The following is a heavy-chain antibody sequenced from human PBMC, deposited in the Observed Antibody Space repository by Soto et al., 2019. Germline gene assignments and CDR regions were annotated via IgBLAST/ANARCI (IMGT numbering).Heavy chain of an antibody. CDR3: ARDKSGSMGDWLLLGGNWFDP. D-gene: IGHD3-9*01. Sequence: GASVKVSCKASGYTFTSYYMHWVRQAPGQGLEWMGIINPSGGSTSYAQKFQGRVTMTRDTSTSTVYMELSSLRSEDTAVYYCARDKSGSMGDWLLLGGNWFDPWGQGTLVTVSS. J-gene: IGHJ5*02. CDR2: INPSGGST. CDR1: GYTFTSYY. V-gene: IGHV1-46*01.